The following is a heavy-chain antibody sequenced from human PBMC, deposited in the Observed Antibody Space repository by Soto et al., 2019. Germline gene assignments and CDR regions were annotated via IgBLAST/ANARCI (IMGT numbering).Heavy chain of an antibody. J-gene: IGHJ4*02. CDR3: AHSFQLRIFDF. CDR2: IYWDDDK. Sequence: SVPTLVNPTQTLTLACDFSGFSLSTNGVGVGWIRQPPGKALEWLALIYWDDDKRYSPSLKDRLSITKDTSKNQVVLTMTNLDPVDTATYYCAHSFQLRIFDFWGPGTLVTVSS. V-gene: IGHV2-5*02. D-gene: IGHD3-10*01. CDR1: GFSLSTNGVG.